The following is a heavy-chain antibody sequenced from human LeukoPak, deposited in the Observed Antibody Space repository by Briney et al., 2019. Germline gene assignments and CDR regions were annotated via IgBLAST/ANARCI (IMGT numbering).Heavy chain of an antibody. J-gene: IGHJ6*02. CDR2: ISSSGSTI. V-gene: IGHV3-48*03. CDR3: ARDMEGGGRTYYDILTGYYNLYYYYGMDV. CDR1: GFTFSSYE. D-gene: IGHD3-9*01. Sequence: PGGSLRLSCAASGFTFSSYEMNWVRQAPGKGLEWVSYISSSGSTIYYADSVKGRFTISRDNAKNSLYLQMNSLRAEDTAVYYCARDMEGGGRTYYDILTGYYNLYYYYGMDVWGQGTTVTVSS.